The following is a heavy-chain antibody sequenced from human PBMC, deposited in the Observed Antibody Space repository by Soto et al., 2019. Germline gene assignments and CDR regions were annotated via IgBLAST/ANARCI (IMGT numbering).Heavy chain of an antibody. D-gene: IGHD3-22*01. Sequence: QVQLVQSGTEVKKPGASVKVSCKASGYTFRNYGLSWVRQAPGQGLEWMGWIGPYNGNTKFAQKFQGRVTMTADTSTSTAYMVLRRLRSDDTAVYYCARGDHYDSRGYYPGDYWGQGTLVTVSS. J-gene: IGHJ4*02. CDR1: GYTFRNYG. CDR3: ARGDHYDSRGYYPGDY. CDR2: IGPYNGNT. V-gene: IGHV1-18*01.